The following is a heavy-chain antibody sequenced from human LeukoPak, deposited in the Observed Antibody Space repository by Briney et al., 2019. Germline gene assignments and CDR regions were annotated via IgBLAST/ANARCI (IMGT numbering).Heavy chain of an antibody. CDR1: AITFGDYA. J-gene: IGHJ4*02. V-gene: IGHV3-49*04. CDR2: IRSKAYGGTT. D-gene: IGHD2-2*01. CDR3: TRAISDIVVVLEDDY. Sequence: GGTLRLSCTASAITFGDYAMSWVRQAPGKGLEWVGFIRSKAYGGTTEYAASVKGRFTISRDDSKSIAYLQMNSLKTEDTAVYYCTRAISDIVVVLEDDYWGQGTLVTVSS.